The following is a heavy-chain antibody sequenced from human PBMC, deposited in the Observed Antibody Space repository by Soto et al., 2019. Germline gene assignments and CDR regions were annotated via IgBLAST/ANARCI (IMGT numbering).Heavy chain of an antibody. CDR1: GGSISRYY. V-gene: IGHV4-59*08. CDR2: INYSGST. J-gene: IGHJ4*02. CDR3: ARHIYGDYDYFDY. Sequence: QVQLQESGPGLAKPSETLSLTCTVSGGSISRYYWSWIRQPPGKGLEWIGYINYSGSTKYSPSLKSRVTLSVDTSKNQFSLKLASVTAADTAVYYCARHIYGDYDYFDYWGQGTLVTVSS. D-gene: IGHD4-17*01.